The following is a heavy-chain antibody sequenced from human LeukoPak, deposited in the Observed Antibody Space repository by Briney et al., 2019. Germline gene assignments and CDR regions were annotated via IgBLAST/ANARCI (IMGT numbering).Heavy chain of an antibody. D-gene: IGHD1-1*01. CDR3: ARELGGGTTREDWFDP. CDR1: AYTFTDYH. CDR2: INPDSGGT. Sequence: GASVTLSCTASAYTFTDYHMHWVRQAPGQGLEWMGWINPDSGGTNYAQNFQGRVTMTRDTSISTAYMELYSLRSDDTAVYYCARELGGGTTREDWFDPWGQGTLVTVSS. J-gene: IGHJ5*02. V-gene: IGHV1-2*02.